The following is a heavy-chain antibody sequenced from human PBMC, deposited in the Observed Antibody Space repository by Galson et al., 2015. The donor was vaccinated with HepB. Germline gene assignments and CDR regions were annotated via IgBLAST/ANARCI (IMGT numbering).Heavy chain of an antibody. Sequence: SLRLSCAASGFTFSSYAMSWVRQAPGKGLEWVSAISGSGGSTYYADSVKGRFTISRDNSKNTLYLQMNSLRAEDTAVYYCAKDRFPTTYYYDSSGYAPFDYWGQGTLVTVSS. CDR3: AKDRFPTTYYYDSSGYAPFDY. CDR1: GFTFSSYA. V-gene: IGHV3-23*01. J-gene: IGHJ4*02. D-gene: IGHD3-22*01. CDR2: ISGSGGST.